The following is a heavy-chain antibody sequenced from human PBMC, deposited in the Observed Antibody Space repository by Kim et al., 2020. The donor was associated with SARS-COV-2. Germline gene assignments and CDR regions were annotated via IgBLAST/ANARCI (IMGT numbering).Heavy chain of an antibody. V-gene: IGHV7-4-1*02. CDR1: GYTFTSYA. J-gene: IGHJ5*02. D-gene: IGHD3-10*01. CDR3: ARDLWFGELFPNWFDP. CDR2: INTNTGNP. Sequence: ASVKVSCKASGYTFTSYAMNWVRQAPGQGLEWMGWINTNTGNPTYAQGFTGRFVFSLDTSVSTAYLQISSLKAEDTAVYYCARDLWFGELFPNWFDPWGQGTLVTVSS.